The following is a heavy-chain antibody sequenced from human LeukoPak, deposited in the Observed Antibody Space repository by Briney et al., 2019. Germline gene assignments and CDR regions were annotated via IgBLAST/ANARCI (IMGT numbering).Heavy chain of an antibody. CDR1: GGSISSGNW. CDR3: ARGISPSSGWHFDI. V-gene: IGHV4-4*02. J-gene: IGHJ3*02. Sequence: SETLSLTCAFSGGSISSGNWWHWVRQPPGRGLEWIREIFHSGSTNYNPSLKRRESISVDKSKNQFYLKLISVTDADTAVYYCARGISPSSGWHFDIWGQGTMATVSS. D-gene: IGHD6-19*01. CDR2: IFHSGST.